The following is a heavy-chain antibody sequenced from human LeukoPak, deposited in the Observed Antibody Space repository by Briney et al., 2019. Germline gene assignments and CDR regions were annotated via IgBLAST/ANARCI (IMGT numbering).Heavy chain of an antibody. Sequence: SETLSLTCTVSGGSISSYYWSWIRQPPGKGLEWIGYIYYSGSTNYNPSLKSRVTISVDTSKNQFSLKLSSVTAADTAVYYCARSIAAAAPRFXXWGXXXLVT. CDR1: GGSISSYY. D-gene: IGHD6-13*01. CDR3: ARSIAAAAPRFXX. J-gene: IGHJ5*01. V-gene: IGHV4-59*01. CDR2: IYYSGST.